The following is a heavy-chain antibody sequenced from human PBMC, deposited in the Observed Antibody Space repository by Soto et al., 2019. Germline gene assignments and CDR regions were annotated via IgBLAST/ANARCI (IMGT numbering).Heavy chain of an antibody. J-gene: IGHJ4*02. CDR1: GGNFVGHY. Sequence: AVDGGNFVGHYWRCIRQQTGKGLEWIGEINHSGSTNYNPSLKSRVTISVDTSKNQFSLRLTSVTATDTAVYFCATRGGTWHYYFDYWGQGSLVTVSS. V-gene: IGHV4-34*08. CDR2: INHSGST. D-gene: IGHD3-16*01. CDR3: ATRGGTWHYYFDY.